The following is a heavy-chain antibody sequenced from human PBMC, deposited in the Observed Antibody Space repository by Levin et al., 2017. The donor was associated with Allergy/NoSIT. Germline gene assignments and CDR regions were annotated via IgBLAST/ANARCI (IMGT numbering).Heavy chain of an antibody. D-gene: IGHD3-22*01. CDR1: GFTFSSYA. V-gene: IGHV3-23*01. CDR3: AKDGAYYYDSSGYYYDY. CDR2: ISGSGGST. J-gene: IGHJ4*02. Sequence: GGSLRLSCAASGFTFSSYAMSWVRQAPGKGLEWVSAISGSGGSTYYADSVKGRFTISRDNSKNTLYLQMNSLRAEDTAVYYCAKDGAYYYDSSGYYYDYWGQGTLVTVSS.